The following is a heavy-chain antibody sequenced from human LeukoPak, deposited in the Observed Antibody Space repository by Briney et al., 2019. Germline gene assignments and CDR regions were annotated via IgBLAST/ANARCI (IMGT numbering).Heavy chain of an antibody. J-gene: IGHJ3*02. Sequence: PSETLSLTCAVYGGSFSGYYWMHWVRQAPGKGLVWVSRINSDGGSTSYTDSVTGRFTISRDNAKNTLYLQMNSLRAEDTAVYYCARRSAAKDAFDIWGQGTKVTVSS. V-gene: IGHV3-74*01. D-gene: IGHD6-25*01. CDR3: ARRSAAKDAFDI. CDR1: GGSFSGYYW. CDR2: INSDGGST.